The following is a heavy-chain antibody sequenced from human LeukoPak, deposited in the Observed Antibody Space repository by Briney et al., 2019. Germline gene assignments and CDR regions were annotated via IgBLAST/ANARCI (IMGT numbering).Heavy chain of an antibody. CDR3: ARLGIAAAGIGN. V-gene: IGHV4-39*07. D-gene: IGHD6-13*01. CDR2: IYYSGST. J-gene: IGHJ4*02. Sequence: PSETLSLTCTVSGGSISSSSYYWGWIRQPPGKGLEWIGSIYYSGSTYYNPSLKSRVTISVDTSKNQFSLKLSSVTAADTAVYYCARLGIAAAGIGNWGQGTLVTVSS. CDR1: GGSISSSSYY.